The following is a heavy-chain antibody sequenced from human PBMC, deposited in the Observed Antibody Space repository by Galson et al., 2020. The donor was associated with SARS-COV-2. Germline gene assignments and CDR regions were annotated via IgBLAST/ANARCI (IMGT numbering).Heavy chain of an antibody. CDR1: GYTFTSYG. CDR3: ARGQTVYCGSTSCYNPFFF. CDR2: ISAYRGNT. V-gene: IGHV1-18*04. D-gene: IGHD2-2*02. Sequence: SVKVSCKTSGYTFTSYGIGWVRQAPGQGLEWMGWISAYRGNTNYAQNFQGRVTMTTDTSTNTAYMELRNLKSDDTAMYYCARGQTVYCGSTSCYNPFFFWGQGTLVTVSS. J-gene: IGHJ4*02.